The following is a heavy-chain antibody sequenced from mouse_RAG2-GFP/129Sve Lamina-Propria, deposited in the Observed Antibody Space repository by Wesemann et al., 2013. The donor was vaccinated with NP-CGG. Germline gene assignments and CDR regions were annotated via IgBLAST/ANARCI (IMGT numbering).Heavy chain of an antibody. D-gene: IGHD3-2*02. V-gene: IGHV1-52*01. CDR3: ARSEGTQLRLDAMDY. Sequence: KATLTVDKSSSTAYMQLSSLTSEDSAVYYCARSEGTQLRLDAMDYWGQGTSVTVSS. J-gene: IGHJ4*01.